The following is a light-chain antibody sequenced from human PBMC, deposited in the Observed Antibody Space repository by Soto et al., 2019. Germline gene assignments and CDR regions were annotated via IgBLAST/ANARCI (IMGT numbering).Light chain of an antibody. CDR2: STD. CDR3: LLYYGGAVI. Sequence: QAVVTQAPSLTVSPGGTVTLTCASSTGAVTSGHYTNWLQQKPGQAPRALIYSTDTKHSWTPARFSGSLLGGKAALTLSGAQPEDDADYYCLLYYGGAVIFGGGTKLTVL. V-gene: IGLV7-43*01. CDR1: TGAVTSGHY. J-gene: IGLJ2*01.